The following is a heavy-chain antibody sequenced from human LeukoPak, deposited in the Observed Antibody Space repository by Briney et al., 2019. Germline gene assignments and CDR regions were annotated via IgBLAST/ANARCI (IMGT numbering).Heavy chain of an antibody. J-gene: IGHJ4*02. CDR3: ANPYYGDYFDY. CDR2: ISGSGGST. CDR1: GLTFSSYT. D-gene: IGHD4-17*01. V-gene: IGHV3-23*01. Sequence: PPGASLRLSRAPSGLTFSSYTMSSVRPAPRKRREWVSAISGSGGSTYYADSVKGRFTISRDNSKNTLYLQMNSLRAEDTAVYYCANPYYGDYFDYWGQGTLVTVSS.